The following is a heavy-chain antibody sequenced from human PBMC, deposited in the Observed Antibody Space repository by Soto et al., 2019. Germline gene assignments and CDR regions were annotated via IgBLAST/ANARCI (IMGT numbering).Heavy chain of an antibody. CDR1: GGTLSSYT. J-gene: IGHJ6*02. CDR3: AKAYDSSLYGMDV. CDR2: IIPILGIA. Sequence: GASVKVSCKASGGTLSSYTISWVRQAPGQGLEWMGRIIPILGIANYAQKFQGRVTITADKSTSTAYMELSSLRSEDTAVYYCAKAYDSSLYGMDVWGQGTTVTVSS. V-gene: IGHV1-69*02. D-gene: IGHD3-22*01.